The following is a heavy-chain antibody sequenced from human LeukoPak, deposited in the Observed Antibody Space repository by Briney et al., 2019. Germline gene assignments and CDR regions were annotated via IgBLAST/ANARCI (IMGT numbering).Heavy chain of an antibody. CDR2: IIPMFGTA. Sequence: SVKVSCKASGGTFSSNAISWVRQAPGQGLEWMGGIIPMFGTANYAQKFQGRVTITADESTGTAYMELSSLRSEDTAVYYCARIEGGTFTYDYWGQGTRVTVSS. D-gene: IGHD2-15*01. CDR1: GGTFSSNA. CDR3: ARIEGGTFTYDY. V-gene: IGHV1-69*13. J-gene: IGHJ4*02.